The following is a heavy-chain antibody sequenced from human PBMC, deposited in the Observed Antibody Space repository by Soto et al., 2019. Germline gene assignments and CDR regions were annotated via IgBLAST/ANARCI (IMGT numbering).Heavy chain of an antibody. Sequence: QVQLVQSGAEVKKPGASVKVSCKASGYTFTSYYMHWVRQAPGQGLEWMGIINPSGGSTSYAQKFQGRVTMTRDQSRSTVYMELSGLRSEDTAVYYCARDRQYSSGWYYFDYWGQGTLVTVSS. CDR2: INPSGGST. V-gene: IGHV1-46*03. CDR1: GYTFTSYY. CDR3: ARDRQYSSGWYYFDY. D-gene: IGHD6-19*01. J-gene: IGHJ4*02.